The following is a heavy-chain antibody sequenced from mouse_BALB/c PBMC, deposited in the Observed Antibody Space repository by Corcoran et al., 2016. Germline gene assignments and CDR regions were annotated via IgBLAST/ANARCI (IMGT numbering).Heavy chain of an antibody. CDR1: GFNIKDNY. CDR3: ARWDWYFDV. J-gene: IGHJ1*01. V-gene: IGHV14-3*02. CDR2: IDPANGNT. Sequence: EVQLQQAGAELVKPGASVKLSCTASGFNIKDNYMHWVKQRPEQSLEWSGRIDPANGNTKYDQKFQGKATITAETSANTAYLQLSSLTSEDTAVYYCARWDWYFDVWGAGTTVTVSS.